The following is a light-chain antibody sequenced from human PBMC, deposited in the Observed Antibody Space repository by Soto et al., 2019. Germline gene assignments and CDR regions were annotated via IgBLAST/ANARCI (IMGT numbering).Light chain of an antibody. Sequence: QSALSQPASVSGSPGQSITISCTGTSSDVGGYNYVSWYQQHPGKAPKLMNYAVTDRPSGVSSRFSGSKSGNTASLTISGLQAEDEADYYCSSYTSSSTLFGTETKVTVL. J-gene: IGLJ1*01. V-gene: IGLV2-14*01. CDR3: SSYTSSSTL. CDR2: AVT. CDR1: SSDVGGYNY.